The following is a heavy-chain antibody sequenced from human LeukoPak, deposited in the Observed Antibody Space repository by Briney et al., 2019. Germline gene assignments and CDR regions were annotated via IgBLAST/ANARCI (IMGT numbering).Heavy chain of an antibody. CDR3: AKGGASGNHSPLDY. V-gene: IGHV3-30*02. CDR1: GFTFSSYG. CDR2: IRYDGSNK. J-gene: IGHJ4*02. Sequence: GGSLRLSCAASGFTFSSYGMHWVRQAPGKGLEWVAFIRYDGSNKYYADSVKGRFTISRDNSKNTLYLQMNSLRAEDTAVYYCAKGGASGNHSPLDYWGQGTLVTVSS.